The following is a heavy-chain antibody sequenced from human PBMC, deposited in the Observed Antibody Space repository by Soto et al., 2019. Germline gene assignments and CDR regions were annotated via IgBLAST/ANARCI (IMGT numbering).Heavy chain of an antibody. V-gene: IGHV4-59*08. CDR3: ARFNWYFDP. J-gene: IGHJ2*01. CDR1: GGSISSYY. CDR2: IYYSGRT. Sequence: QVQLQESGPGLVKPSETLSLTCTVSGGSISSYYWSWIRQPPGKGLEWIGDIYYSGRTNYNPSLKSRVTIPVDTSKTQSSLKLTSVTAADTAVYYCARFNWYFDPWGRGTLVTVS.